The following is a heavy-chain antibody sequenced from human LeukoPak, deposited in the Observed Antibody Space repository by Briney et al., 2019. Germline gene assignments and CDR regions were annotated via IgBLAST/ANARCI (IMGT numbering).Heavy chain of an antibody. CDR2: INNDGSST. Sequence: GGSLRLSCAASGFIFSDHWMHWVRQAPGKGLVWLSRINNDGSSTIYADSVKGRFTFSRDNAENTLFLEMSSLRVEDTAVYYCLRERNNFWEGQQSIFDSWGQGTLVTVSS. CDR3: LRERNNFWEGQQSIFDS. V-gene: IGHV3-74*01. CDR1: GFIFSDHW. J-gene: IGHJ4*02. D-gene: IGHD3-3*01.